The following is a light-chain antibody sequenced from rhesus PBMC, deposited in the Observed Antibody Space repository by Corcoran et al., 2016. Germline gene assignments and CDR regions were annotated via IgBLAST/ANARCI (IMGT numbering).Light chain of an antibody. V-gene: IGKV1-25*01. Sequence: DIQMTQSPSSLSASVGDRVTFTCRASQGITNDLAWYQQKPGETPKLLIYEASSLQTGIPSRFSCSGSGTDFTLTISSLQSEDVTTYYCEHYYSTPWTVGQGNKVEIK. CDR1: QGITND. CDR3: EHYYSTPWT. J-gene: IGKJ1*01. CDR2: EAS.